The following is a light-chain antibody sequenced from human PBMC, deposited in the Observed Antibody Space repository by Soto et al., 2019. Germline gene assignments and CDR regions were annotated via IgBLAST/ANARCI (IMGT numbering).Light chain of an antibody. Sequence: ESVMSQSPLSLSVTPGEPASISCRSSQSLLHSNGYNYLDWYLQKPGQSPQLLIYLGSFRAAGVPDRFSGSGSGTDFTLKISRVEAADVGVYYCIQALQTPSFGGGTKVEIK. CDR1: QSLLHSNGYNY. V-gene: IGKV2-28*01. CDR2: LGS. CDR3: IQALQTPS. J-gene: IGKJ4*01.